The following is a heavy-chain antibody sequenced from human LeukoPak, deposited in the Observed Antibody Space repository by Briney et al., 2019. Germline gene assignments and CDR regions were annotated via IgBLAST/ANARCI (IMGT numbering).Heavy chain of an antibody. V-gene: IGHV3-23*01. D-gene: IGHD6-13*01. CDR3: ARDPPTRQYTNSFSLDY. CDR2: ISGSGDIT. Sequence: GGSLRLSCAASGFTFSSYAMSWVRQAPGKGLEWVSGISGSGDITDYADSVKGRFTISRDNSKNTLYLQMNSLRAEDTAVYYCARDPPTRQYTNSFSLDYWGQGTLFSVSS. CDR1: GFTFSSYA. J-gene: IGHJ4*02.